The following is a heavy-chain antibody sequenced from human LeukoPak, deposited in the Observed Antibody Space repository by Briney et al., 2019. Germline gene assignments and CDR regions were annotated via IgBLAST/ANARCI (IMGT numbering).Heavy chain of an antibody. J-gene: IGHJ5*02. CDR1: GFTLSGHS. D-gene: IGHD2-15*01. CDR3: VRGGPSTWS. Sequence: GGSLRLSCAATGFTLSGHSMNWVRQAPGKGLDWVSSISPTSAYIYYQDSVKGRFTISGDDAKNTVYLQMNNLRAEDTAVYYCVRGGPSTWSWGQGTLVTVSS. CDR2: ISPTSAYI. V-gene: IGHV3-21*01.